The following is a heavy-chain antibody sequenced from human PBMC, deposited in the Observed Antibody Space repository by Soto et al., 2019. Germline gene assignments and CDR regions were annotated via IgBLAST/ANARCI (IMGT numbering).Heavy chain of an antibody. D-gene: IGHD2-2*01. V-gene: IGHV3-23*01. CDR1: GFTFSSYA. Sequence: GGSLRLSCAASGFTFSSYAMSWVRQAPGKGLEWVSAISGSGGSTYYADSVKGRFTISRDNSKNTLYLQMNSLRAEDTAVYYCAKMPVPAAIVYYYYYMDVWGKGTTVTVSS. J-gene: IGHJ6*03. CDR3: AKMPVPAAIVYYYYYMDV. CDR2: ISGSGGST.